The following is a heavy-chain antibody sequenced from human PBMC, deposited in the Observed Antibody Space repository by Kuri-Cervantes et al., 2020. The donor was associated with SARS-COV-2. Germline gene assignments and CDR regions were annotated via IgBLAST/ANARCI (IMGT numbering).Heavy chain of an antibody. CDR2: IYYSGST. V-gene: IGHV4-39*01. J-gene: IGHJ6*02. CDR3: ARHGFDFWSGYARTYYYYYGMDV. D-gene: IGHD3-3*01. CDR1: GGSISSSSYY. Sequence: SETLSLTCTVSGGSISSSSYYWGWIRQPPGKGLEWIGSIYYSGSTYYNPSLKSRVTISVDTSKNQFSLKLSSVTAADTAVYYCARHGFDFWSGYARTYYYYYGMDVWGQGTTVTVSS.